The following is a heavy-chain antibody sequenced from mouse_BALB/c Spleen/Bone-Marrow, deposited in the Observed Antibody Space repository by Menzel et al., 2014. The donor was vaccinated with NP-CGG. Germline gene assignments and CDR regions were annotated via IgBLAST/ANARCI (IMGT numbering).Heavy chain of an antibody. CDR2: INPDSSTI. CDR3: ARLSYYGNLFV. CDR1: GFDFSRYW. D-gene: IGHD1-1*01. V-gene: IGHV4-1*02. J-gene: IGHJ1*01. Sequence: EGQLQESGGGLVQPGGSLKLSCAASGFDFSRYWMSWVRQAPGKGLEWIGEINPDSSTINYTPSLKDKFIISRDNAKNTLYLQMSKVRSEDTALDYCARLSYYGNLFVWGAGTTVTVSP.